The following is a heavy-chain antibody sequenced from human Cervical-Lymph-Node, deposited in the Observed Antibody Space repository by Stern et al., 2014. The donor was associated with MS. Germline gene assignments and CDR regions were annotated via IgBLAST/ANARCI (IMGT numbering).Heavy chain of an antibody. V-gene: IGHV1-46*01. Sequence: VQLVQSGAEVKKPGASVKVSCKASGYTFTSYYMHWVRQPPGQGLEWMGIISRNGGSASYAQKFQGRVNMTRDTSTSTVYMELSSLRSEDTAVYYCARDAKWELPFDYWGQGTLVTVSS. CDR1: GYTFTSYY. D-gene: IGHD1-26*01. CDR2: ISRNGGSA. CDR3: ARDAKWELPFDY. J-gene: IGHJ4*02.